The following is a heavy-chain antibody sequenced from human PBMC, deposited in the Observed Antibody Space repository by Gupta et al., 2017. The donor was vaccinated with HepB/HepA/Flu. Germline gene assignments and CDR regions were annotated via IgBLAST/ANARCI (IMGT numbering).Heavy chain of an antibody. CDR1: GFTFSNYA. D-gene: IGHD4-17*01. V-gene: IGHV3-23*01. Sequence: EVQLMASGGDLVQPGGSLRLSCVASGFTFSNYAMSWVRQAPGKGLEWVSAISGSGGITYYADSVKGRFTISRDNSKNTLYLQMNSLRAEDTAVYFCARNLTVTIDYWGQGTLVTVSS. CDR3: ARNLTVTIDY. CDR2: ISGSGGIT. J-gene: IGHJ4*02.